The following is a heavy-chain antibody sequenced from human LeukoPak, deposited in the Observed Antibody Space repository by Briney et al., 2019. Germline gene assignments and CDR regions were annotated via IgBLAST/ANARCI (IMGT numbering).Heavy chain of an antibody. V-gene: IGHV1-18*01. CDR1: GFPFTSFG. Sequence: ASVKVSCKASGFPFTSFGISLVRQAPGQGLEWMGWISAYNGNTNHAHQLQGRVTMTTDTSTSTAYMELRSLRSDDTAVYYCARVPAQLWTYDFYYWGQGTLVTVSS. J-gene: IGHJ4*02. D-gene: IGHD5-18*01. CDR2: ISAYNGNT. CDR3: ARVPAQLWTYDFYY.